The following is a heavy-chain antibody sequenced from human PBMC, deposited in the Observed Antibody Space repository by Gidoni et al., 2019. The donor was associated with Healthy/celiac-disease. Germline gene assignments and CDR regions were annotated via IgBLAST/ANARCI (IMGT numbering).Heavy chain of an antibody. CDR3: ARARIAAAGIDY. D-gene: IGHD6-13*01. CDR1: GYSFTSYW. J-gene: IGHJ4*02. Sequence: EVQLVQSGAEVKKPGESLRSSCKGSGYSFTSYWISWVRQMPGKGLEWMGRIDPSDSYTNYSPSFQGHVTISAHKSISTAYLQWSSLKASDTAMYYCARARIAAAGIDYWGQGTLVTVSS. CDR2: IDPSDSYT. V-gene: IGHV5-10-1*01.